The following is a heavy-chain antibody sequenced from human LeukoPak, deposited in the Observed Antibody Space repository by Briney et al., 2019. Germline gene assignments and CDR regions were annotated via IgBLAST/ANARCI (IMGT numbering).Heavy chain of an antibody. CDR2: VFHSGSS. V-gene: IGHV4-38-2*02. CDR1: GYSISSGYY. CDR3: ARDPGFKEAFDI. D-gene: IGHD1-14*01. Sequence: SETLSLTCTVSGYSISSGYYLGWIRQSPGKGLEWIGSVFHSGSSYYNPSLKTRVTISLDTSRNLFSLQLSSVTAADTAVYYCARDPGFKEAFDIWGQGTMVTVSS. J-gene: IGHJ3*02.